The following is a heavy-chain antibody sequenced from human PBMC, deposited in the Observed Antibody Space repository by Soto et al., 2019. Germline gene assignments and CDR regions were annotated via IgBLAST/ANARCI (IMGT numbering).Heavy chain of an antibody. CDR3: ARYYGSGSYYYYYGMDV. CDR2: ISAYNSNT. D-gene: IGHD3-10*01. J-gene: IGHJ6*02. Sequence: GASVKVSCKGSGYTFTSYGISWVRQAPGQGLEWMGWISAYNSNTNYAQKLQGRVTMTTDTSTSTAYMELRSLRSDDTAVYYCARYYGSGSYYYYYGMDVWGQGTTVTVSS. CDR1: GYTFTSYG. V-gene: IGHV1-18*01.